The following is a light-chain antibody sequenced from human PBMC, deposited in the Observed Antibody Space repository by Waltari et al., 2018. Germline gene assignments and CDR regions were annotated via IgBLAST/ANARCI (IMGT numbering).Light chain of an antibody. V-gene: IGLV3-21*03. CDR2: DGT. Sequence: YELTQPPSVSVAPGKTAKISCGGHDLRDKTVHWYQQNPGQAPVLVIYDGTVRPSGIPKRFSASDTATLTIARVEAGDEAVYYCQVWDGDSDHPVFGGGTKLTVL. CDR1: DLRDKT. J-gene: IGLJ2*01. CDR3: QVWDGDSDHPV.